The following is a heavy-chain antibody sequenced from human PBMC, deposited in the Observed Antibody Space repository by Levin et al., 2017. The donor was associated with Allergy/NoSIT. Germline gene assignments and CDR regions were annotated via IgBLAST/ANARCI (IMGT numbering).Heavy chain of an antibody. J-gene: IGHJ4*02. D-gene: IGHD1-1*01. V-gene: IGHV4-59*01. CDR1: GGSISSYY. CDR3: ARGRGRLVQLVRGPVHFDY. CDR2: IYYSGST. Sequence: SQTLSLTCTVSGGSISSYYWSWIRQPPGKGLEWIGYIYYSGSTNYNPSLKSRVTISVDTSKNQFSLKLSSVTAADTAVYYCARGRGRLVQLVRGPVHFDYWGQGTLVTVSS.